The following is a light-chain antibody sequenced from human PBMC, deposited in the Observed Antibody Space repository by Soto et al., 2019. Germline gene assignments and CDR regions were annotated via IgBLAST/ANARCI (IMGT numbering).Light chain of an antibody. Sequence: QSALTQPPSASGSPGQSVTISCTGSSSDIGGYDFVSWYQQHPGKAPKIMIYEVTKRPSGVPDRFSGSKSGNTASLTVSGLQAEDEAEYYCSSYAGSNTVAFGGGTKLTVL. CDR3: SSYAGSNTVA. CDR1: SSDIGGYDF. CDR2: EVT. J-gene: IGLJ2*01. V-gene: IGLV2-8*01.